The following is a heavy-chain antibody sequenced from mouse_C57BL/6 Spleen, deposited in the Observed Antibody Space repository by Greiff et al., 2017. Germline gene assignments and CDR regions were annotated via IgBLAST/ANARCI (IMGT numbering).Heavy chain of an antibody. CDR1: GFTFSDYG. V-gene: IGHV5-17*01. Sequence: EVKVVESGGGLVKPGGSLKLSCAASGFTFSDYGMHWVRQAPEKGLEWVAYISSGSSTIYSADTVKGRFTISRDNAKNTLFLQMTSLRSEDTAMYYCARRYFDYWGQGTTLTVSS. J-gene: IGHJ2*01. CDR2: ISSGSSTI. CDR3: ARRYFDY.